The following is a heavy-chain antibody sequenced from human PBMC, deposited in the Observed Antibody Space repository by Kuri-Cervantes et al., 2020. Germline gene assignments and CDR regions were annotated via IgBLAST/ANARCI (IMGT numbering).Heavy chain of an antibody. CDR2: INPNSGGT. CDR1: GGTFSSYA. D-gene: IGHD1-26*01. J-gene: IGHJ3*02. CDR3: ARGVVGATGAFDI. V-gene: IGHV1-2*02. Sequence: ASVKVSCKASGGTFSSYAISWVRQAPGQGLEWMGWINPNSGGTNYAQKFQGRVTMTRDTSISTAYMELSRLRSDDTAVYYCARGVVGATGAFDIWGQGTTVTVSS.